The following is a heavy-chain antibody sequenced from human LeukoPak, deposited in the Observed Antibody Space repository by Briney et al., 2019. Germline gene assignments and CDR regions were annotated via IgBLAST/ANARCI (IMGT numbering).Heavy chain of an antibody. CDR3: AKGVGPSGWYNLYDYFDY. D-gene: IGHD6-19*01. Sequence: PGGSLRLSCAASGFTFSSYSMNWVRQAPGKGLEWVSSISSSSSYIYYADSVKGRFTISRDNAKNSLYLQMNSLRAEDTAVYYCAKGVGPSGWYNLYDYFDYWGQGTLVTVSS. CDR1: GFTFSSYS. CDR2: ISSSSSYI. V-gene: IGHV3-21*04. J-gene: IGHJ4*02.